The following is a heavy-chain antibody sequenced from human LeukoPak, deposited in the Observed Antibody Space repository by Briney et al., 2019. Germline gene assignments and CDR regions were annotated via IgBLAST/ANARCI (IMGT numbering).Heavy chain of an antibody. CDR3: ARDEDIVVVPAFDY. D-gene: IGHD2-2*01. Sequence: ASVKVSCKASGYTFTSYGISWVRQAPGQGLEWMGWISAYNGNTNYAQKLQGRVTMTTDTSTSTAYMELRSLRSDDTAVYYCARDEDIVVVPAFDYWGQGTLVTVSS. CDR1: GYTFTSYG. V-gene: IGHV1-18*01. CDR2: ISAYNGNT. J-gene: IGHJ4*02.